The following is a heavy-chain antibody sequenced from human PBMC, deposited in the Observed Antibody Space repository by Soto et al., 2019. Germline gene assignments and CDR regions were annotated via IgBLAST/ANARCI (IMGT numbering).Heavy chain of an antibody. CDR1: GFTFSDFW. CDR2: IKHDGSEE. J-gene: IGHJ4*02. V-gene: IGHV3-7*01. Sequence: EVQLVESGGGLVQPGGSLRLSCAASGFTFSDFWMSWVRQAPGKGLEWVGNIKHDGSEEHFVDSVKGRFTISRDKAKNTLYLQMSSLRAEDTAVYYCVRTSGLDYWGQGVLVTVSS. CDR3: VRTSGLDY.